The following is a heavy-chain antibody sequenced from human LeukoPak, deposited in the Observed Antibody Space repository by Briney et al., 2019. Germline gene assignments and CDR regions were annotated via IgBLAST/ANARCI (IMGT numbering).Heavy chain of an antibody. CDR2: IGSSGSTI. J-gene: IGHJ3*02. CDR3: ARVAYSSGWYDFDI. Sequence: GGSLRLSCAASGFTFSSYEMNWVRQAPGKGLEWVSYIGSSGSTIYYADSVKGRFTISRDNAKNSLYLQMNSLRAEDTAVYYCARVAYSSGWYDFDIWGQGTMVTVSS. CDR1: GFTFSSYE. D-gene: IGHD6-19*01. V-gene: IGHV3-48*03.